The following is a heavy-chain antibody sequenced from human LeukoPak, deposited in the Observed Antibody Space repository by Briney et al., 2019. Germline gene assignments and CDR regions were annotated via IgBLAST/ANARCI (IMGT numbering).Heavy chain of an antibody. D-gene: IGHD3-9*01. J-gene: IGHJ4*02. CDR2: ISAGGGST. Sequence: GGSLRLSCATSGFTFSSYEMNWVRQAPGKGLEWVAGISAGGGSTYYADSVKGRFTISRDNSKNMLYLQLNRLRAEDAAVYYCAKGDPPTYYDILTGQDYWGQGTLVTVSS. CDR1: GFTFSSYE. CDR3: AKGDPPTYYDILTGQDY. V-gene: IGHV3-23*01.